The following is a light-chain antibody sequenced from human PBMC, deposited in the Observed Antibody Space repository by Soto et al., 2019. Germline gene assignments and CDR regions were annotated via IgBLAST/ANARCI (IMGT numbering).Light chain of an antibody. CDR1: QSVRSN. J-gene: IGKJ1*01. V-gene: IGKV3-15*01. CDR3: QKRSNWPQT. CDR2: DES. Sequence: EIVMTQSPATLSLSPGASATLSCRASQSVRSNLAWYQQKTGQAPWLLIYDESNRATGIPDRLSGSGSGTELNLTISRLQSEDFAVYYCQKRSNWPQTCGQGTKVDIK.